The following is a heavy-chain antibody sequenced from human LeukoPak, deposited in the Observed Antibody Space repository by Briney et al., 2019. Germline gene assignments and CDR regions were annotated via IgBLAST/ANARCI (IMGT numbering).Heavy chain of an antibody. D-gene: IGHD6-25*01. CDR1: GGSISSSSYY. Sequence: PSETLSLTCTVSGGSISSSSYYWGWIRQPPGKGLEWIGSIYYSGSTYYNPSLKSRFTISVDTSKNQFSLKLSSVTAADTAVYYCARAGATHYPNWFDPWGQGTLVTVSS. CDR3: ARAGATHYPNWFDP. V-gene: IGHV4-39*01. CDR2: IYYSGST. J-gene: IGHJ5*02.